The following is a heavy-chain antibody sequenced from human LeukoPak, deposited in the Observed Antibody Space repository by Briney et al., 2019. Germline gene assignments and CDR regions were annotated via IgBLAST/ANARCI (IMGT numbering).Heavy chain of an antibody. CDR2: ISSSSSYI. CDR1: GFTFSSYS. J-gene: IGHJ4*02. Sequence: GGSLRLSCAACGFTFSSYSMNWVRQAPGKGLEWVSSISSSSSYIYYADSVKGRFTISRDNAKNSLYLQMNSLRAEDTAVYYCARESSGWYGHWGQGTLVTVSS. D-gene: IGHD6-19*01. V-gene: IGHV3-21*01. CDR3: ARESSGWYGH.